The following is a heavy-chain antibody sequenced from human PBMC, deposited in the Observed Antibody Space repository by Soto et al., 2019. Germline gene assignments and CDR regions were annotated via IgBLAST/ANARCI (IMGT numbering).Heavy chain of an antibody. CDR2: IYWDDDK. D-gene: IGHD1-1*01. CDR1: GFSLSTSGVG. CDR3: AHSARPPGNWDGGCFDH. V-gene: IGHV2-5*02. Sequence: QITLKESGPTRVRPTQTLTLTCTFSGFSLSTSGVGVGWIRQPPGKALEWLAFIYWDDDKRYSPSLRSRLTISTDISRNQVVLTMTHMDPVDTASYYCAHSARPPGNWDGGCFDHGGLGTLVTVSS. J-gene: IGHJ4*02.